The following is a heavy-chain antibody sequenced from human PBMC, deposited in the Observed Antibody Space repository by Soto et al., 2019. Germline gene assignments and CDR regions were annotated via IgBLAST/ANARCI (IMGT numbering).Heavy chain of an antibody. D-gene: IGHD6-19*01. CDR1: GFIFSSYG. V-gene: IGHV3-30*03. CDR3: RMGDSSGHVVY. J-gene: IGHJ4*02. CDR2: ISYDGSNK. Sequence: QVQLVESGGGVVQPGRSLRLSCAASGFIFSSYGMHWVRQAPGKGLEWVAFISYDGSNKKYADSVKGRFTISRDNSKITLYMKRNSVRTEDTAVYYARMGDSSGHVVYWGQGTLVTVSS.